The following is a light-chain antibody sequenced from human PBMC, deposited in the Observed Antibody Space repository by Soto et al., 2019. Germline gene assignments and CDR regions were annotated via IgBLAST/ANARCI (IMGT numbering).Light chain of an antibody. V-gene: IGKV1-5*01. Sequence: DIQMPQSPSSVSASVGDRVTITCRASQGISSWLAWYQQKPGTAPKLLIYHASTLESGVPSRFSGSGSGTEFTLTISSLQPDDFASYYCQQYNSYPWTFGQGTKVDIK. CDR2: HAS. J-gene: IGKJ1*01. CDR1: QGISSW. CDR3: QQYNSYPWT.